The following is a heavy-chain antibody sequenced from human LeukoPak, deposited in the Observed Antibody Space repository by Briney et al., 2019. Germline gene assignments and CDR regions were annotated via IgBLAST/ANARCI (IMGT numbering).Heavy chain of an antibody. D-gene: IGHD3-3*01. J-gene: IGHJ4*02. Sequence: GGSLRFSCAASGFTFSSYGMHWVRQAPGKGLEWVAVIWYDGSNKYYADSVKGRFTISRDNSKNTLYLQMNSLRAEDTAVCYCAKERAEWLLDYWGQGTLVTVSS. CDR1: GFTFSSYG. CDR2: IWYDGSNK. CDR3: AKERAEWLLDY. V-gene: IGHV3-33*06.